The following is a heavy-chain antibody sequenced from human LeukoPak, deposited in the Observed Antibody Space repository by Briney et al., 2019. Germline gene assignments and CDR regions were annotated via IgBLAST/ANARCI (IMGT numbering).Heavy chain of an antibody. V-gene: IGHV4-39*07. D-gene: IGHD4-17*01. J-gene: IGHJ4*02. CDR2: LYYSGST. CDR3: ARGTVTMDY. Sequence: PSETLSLTCTVSGDSLSSSSYYWGWIRQPPGNGLEWLGSLYYSGSTYYNPSLKSRVTISVDTSKNQFSLKLSSVTAADTAVYYCARGTVTMDYWGRGTLVTVSS. CDR1: GDSLSSSSYY.